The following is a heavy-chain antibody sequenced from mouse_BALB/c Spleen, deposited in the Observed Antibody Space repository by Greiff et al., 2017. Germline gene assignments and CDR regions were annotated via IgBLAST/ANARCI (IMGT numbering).Heavy chain of an antibody. CDR3: TRLNWDGAMDY. J-gene: IGHJ4*01. CDR2: IDPETGGT. D-gene: IGHD4-1*01. V-gene: IGHV1-15*01. Sequence: VQLQQSGAELVRPGASVTLSCKASGYTFTDYEMHWVKQTPVHGLEWIGAIDPETGGTAYNQKFKGKATLTADKSSSTAYMELRSLTSEDSAVYYCTRLNWDGAMDYWGQGTSVTVSS. CDR1: GYTFTDYE.